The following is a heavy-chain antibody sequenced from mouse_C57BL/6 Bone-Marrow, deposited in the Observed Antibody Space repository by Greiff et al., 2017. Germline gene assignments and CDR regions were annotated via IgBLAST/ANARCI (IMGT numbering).Heavy chain of an antibody. Sequence: QVQLQQPGAELVKPGASVKLSCKASGYTFTSYWMHWVKQRPGQGLEWIGMIPPNSGSTNYNEKFKSKATLTVDKSSSTAYMQLSSLTSEDSAVYYCAREILRSFDYWGQGTTLTVSS. CDR2: IPPNSGST. CDR3: AREILRSFDY. CDR1: GYTFTSYW. V-gene: IGHV1-64*01. D-gene: IGHD1-1*01. J-gene: IGHJ2*01.